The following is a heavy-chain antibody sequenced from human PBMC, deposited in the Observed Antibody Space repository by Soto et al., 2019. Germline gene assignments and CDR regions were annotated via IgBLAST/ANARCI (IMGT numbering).Heavy chain of an antibody. Sequence: GASVKVSCKASGGTFSSYAISWVRQAPGQGLEWMGWINPNSGGTNYAQKFQGRVTMTRDTSISTAYMELSRLRSDDTAVYYCARDYGDYLSYYYGMDVWGQGTTVTVSS. CDR2: INPNSGGT. J-gene: IGHJ6*02. D-gene: IGHD4-17*01. CDR1: GGTFSSYA. CDR3: ARDYGDYLSYYYGMDV. V-gene: IGHV1-2*02.